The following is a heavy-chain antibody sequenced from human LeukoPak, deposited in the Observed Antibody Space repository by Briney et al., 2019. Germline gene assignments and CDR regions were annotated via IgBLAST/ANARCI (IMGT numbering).Heavy chain of an antibody. CDR1: GFTFSSYA. CDR2: ISYDGSEK. Sequence: GGSLRLSCAASGFTFSSYAMSWVRQAPGKGLEWVAVISYDGSEKHYADPVKGRFAISRDNSKNTLYLQMNSLRAEDTAVYYCAREGSSGYYPSRGQGILVTVSS. J-gene: IGHJ4*02. V-gene: IGHV3-30*03. CDR3: AREGSSGYYPS. D-gene: IGHD3-22*01.